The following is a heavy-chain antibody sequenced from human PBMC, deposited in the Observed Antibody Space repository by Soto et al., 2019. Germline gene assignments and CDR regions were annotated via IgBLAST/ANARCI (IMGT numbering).Heavy chain of an antibody. CDR1: GFTFSSYA. D-gene: IGHD6-19*01. CDR3: VVRYSSGWYGGGHDY. V-gene: IGHV3-23*01. CDR2: ISGSGGST. J-gene: IGHJ4*02. Sequence: EVQLLESGGGLVQPGGSLRLSCAASGFTFSSYAMSWVRQAPGKGLEWVSAISGSGGSTYYADSVKGRFTISRDNSKNTLYLQMNSLRAEDTAVYYCVVRYSSGWYGGGHDYWGQGTLVTVSS.